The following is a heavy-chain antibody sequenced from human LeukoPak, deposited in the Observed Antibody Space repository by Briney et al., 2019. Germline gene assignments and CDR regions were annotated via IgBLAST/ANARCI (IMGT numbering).Heavy chain of an antibody. Sequence: AGGSLRLSCAVSGFAFGSEAMSWVRQSPARGLEWVASISPGGGTTYYADYVKGRFTISRDNSNNTLYVQMSSLRAEDTAVYHCAKVRSGSANWALRIFDNWGQGTLVTVSS. CDR3: AKVRSGSANWALRIFDN. D-gene: IGHD1-1*01. CDR2: ISPGGGTT. J-gene: IGHJ4*02. V-gene: IGHV3-23*01. CDR1: GFAFGSEA.